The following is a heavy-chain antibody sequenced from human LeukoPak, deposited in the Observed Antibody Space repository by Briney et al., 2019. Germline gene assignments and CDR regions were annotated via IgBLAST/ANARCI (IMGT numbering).Heavy chain of an antibody. CDR3: ARDPGWGALDY. V-gene: IGHV3-7*03. CDR1: GFCFSTTW. Sequence: GGSLRLSCAASGFCFSTTWMTWVRQTPGKGLELVANINIDGSQRYHADSVEGRFSISRDNVKNTLYLQMSSLRVEDTAVYYCARDPGWGALDYWGQGALVIVSS. D-gene: IGHD3-16*01. CDR2: INIDGSQR. J-gene: IGHJ4*02.